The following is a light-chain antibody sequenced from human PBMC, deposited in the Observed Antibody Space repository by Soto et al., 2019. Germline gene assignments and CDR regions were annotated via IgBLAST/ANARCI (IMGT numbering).Light chain of an antibody. CDR1: QGIGSA. CDR2: AAS. V-gene: IGKV1-6*02. Sequence: AIQVTQPPSSLSASVGDRVTITCRSSQGIGSALGWYHQKLGKVPKLLIYAASNLQSGVPSRFSGSGSGRDFTLTISSLQPEDFATYYCLLDFAYFWAFGQGTKVDIK. J-gene: IGKJ1*01. CDR3: LLDFAYFWA.